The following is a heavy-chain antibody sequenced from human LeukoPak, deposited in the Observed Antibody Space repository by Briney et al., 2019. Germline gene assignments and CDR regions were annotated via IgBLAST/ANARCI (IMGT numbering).Heavy chain of an antibody. CDR2: ISGSGGST. D-gene: IGHD1-26*01. V-gene: IGHV3-23*01. J-gene: IGHJ5*02. CDR1: GFTFSNYA. Sequence: GGSLRLSCVASGFTFSNYAMMWVRQAPGKGLEWVSAISGSGGSTYYADSVKGRFTISRDNSKNTLYLQMNSLRAEDTAVYYCAKAPVGATPNWFDPWGQGTLVTVSS. CDR3: AKAPVGATPNWFDP.